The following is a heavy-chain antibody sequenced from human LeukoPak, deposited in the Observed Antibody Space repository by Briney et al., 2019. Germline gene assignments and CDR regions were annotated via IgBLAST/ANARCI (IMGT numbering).Heavy chain of an antibody. J-gene: IGHJ4*02. D-gene: IGHD5-18*01. V-gene: IGHV3-23*01. Sequence: GGSLRLSCAASAFTFSFYAMSWVRQAPGKGLEWVSTISDSGDTTYYADSVKGRFTISRDNSKNTLYLQMNSLRAEDTAVYYCAKDVRGGDTATEPIDNWGQGTLVTVSS. CDR1: AFTFSFYA. CDR2: ISDSGDTT. CDR3: AKDVRGGDTATEPIDN.